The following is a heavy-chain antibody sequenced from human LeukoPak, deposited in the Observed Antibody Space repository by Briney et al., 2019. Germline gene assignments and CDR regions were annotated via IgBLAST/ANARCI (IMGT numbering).Heavy chain of an antibody. V-gene: IGHV3-64*02. J-gene: IGHJ5*02. D-gene: IGHD2/OR15-2a*01. CDR1: GFTFSGFS. CDR2: INGNGDKT. CDR3: ARIGMENFYDL. Sequence: GSLRLSCAASGFTFSGFSMHWIRQSPGRGLEYVSAINGNGDKTFYTDSVRGRFTIFRDNSKNTLFLQMGSLRGEDTALYFCARIGMENFYDLWGQGTLVTVSS.